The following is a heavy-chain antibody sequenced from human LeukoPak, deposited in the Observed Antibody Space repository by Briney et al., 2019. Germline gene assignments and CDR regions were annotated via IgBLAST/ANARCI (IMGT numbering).Heavy chain of an antibody. CDR2: IYYSGST. V-gene: IGHV4-59*01. D-gene: IGHD3-3*01. CDR3: ARDRGYDFWSGYYSLYFDY. CDR1: GGSISSYY. Sequence: SETLSLTCTVSGGSISSYYWSWIRQPPGKGLERIGYIYYSGSTNYNPSLKSRVTIPVDTSKNQFSLKLSSVTAADTAVYYCARDRGYDFWSGYYSLYFDYWGQGTLVTVSS. J-gene: IGHJ4*02.